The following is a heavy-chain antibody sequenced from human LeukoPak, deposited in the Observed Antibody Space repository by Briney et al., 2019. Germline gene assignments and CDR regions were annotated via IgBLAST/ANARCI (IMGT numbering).Heavy chain of an antibody. CDR3: ARPLLEHDPDAFDI. V-gene: IGHV1-18*01. CDR2: ISAYNGNT. J-gene: IGHJ3*02. D-gene: IGHD1/OR15-1a*01. CDR1: GYTFTSYG. Sequence: ASVKVSCKASGYTFTSYGISWVRQAPGQGLEWMGWISAYNGNTNYAQKLQGRVTVTTDTSTSTAYMELRSLRSDDTAVYYCARPLLEHDPDAFDIWGQGTMVTVSS.